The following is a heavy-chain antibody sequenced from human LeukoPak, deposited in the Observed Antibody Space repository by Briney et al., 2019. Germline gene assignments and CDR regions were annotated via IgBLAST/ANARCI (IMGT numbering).Heavy chain of an antibody. J-gene: IGHJ6*02. Sequence: SQTLSLTCTVSGGSISSGDYYWSWIRQPPGKGLEWIGYIYYSGSTYYNPSLKSRVTISVDTSKNQFSLKLSSVTAADTAVYYCARSAYSSGWYDYYYYYGMDVWGQGTTVTVSS. CDR2: IYYSGST. CDR1: GGSISSGDYY. V-gene: IGHV4-30-4*01. D-gene: IGHD6-19*01. CDR3: ARSAYSSGWYDYYYYYGMDV.